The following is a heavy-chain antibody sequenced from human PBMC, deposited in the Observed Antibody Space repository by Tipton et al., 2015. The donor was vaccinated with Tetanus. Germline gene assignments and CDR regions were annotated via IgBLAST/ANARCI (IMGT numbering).Heavy chain of an antibody. CDR1: GYSFTSYW. V-gene: IGHV5-51*01. CDR3: ARHAGGHNIFRFPDY. Sequence: QLVQSGAEVKKPGESLKISCKGSGYSFTSYWIGWVRQMPGKGLEWMGIIYPGDSDTRYSPSFQGRVTISADKSISTAYLQWSSLKASDPAMYYCARHAGGHNIFRFPDYWGQGTLVTVSS. D-gene: IGHD5-24*01. CDR2: IYPGDSDT. J-gene: IGHJ4*02.